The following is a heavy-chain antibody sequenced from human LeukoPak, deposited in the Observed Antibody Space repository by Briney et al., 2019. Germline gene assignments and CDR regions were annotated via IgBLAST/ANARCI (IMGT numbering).Heavy chain of an antibody. D-gene: IGHD3-16*01. Sequence: GRSLRLSCAASGFTFSSYAMHWVRQAPGKGLEWVAVISYDGSNKYYADSVKGRFTISRDNSKNTLYLQMNSLRAEDTAVYYCASSDYGSYDDWGQGTLVTVSS. V-gene: IGHV3-30-3*01. CDR3: ASSDYGSYDD. CDR1: GFTFSSYA. J-gene: IGHJ1*01. CDR2: ISYDGSNK.